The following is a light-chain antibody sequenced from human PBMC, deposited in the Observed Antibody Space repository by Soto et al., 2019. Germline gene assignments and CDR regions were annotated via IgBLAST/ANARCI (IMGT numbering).Light chain of an antibody. CDR2: DAS. CDR3: QQRTNWLT. Sequence: EIVLTQSPATLSLSPGERATLSCRASQNVSTYLAWYQQKPGQAPRLLIYDASNRATGIPARFSGSGSGTDFTLTISSLEPEHFAVYYCQQRTNWLTFGPGTNVDIK. J-gene: IGKJ3*01. CDR1: QNVSTY. V-gene: IGKV3-11*01.